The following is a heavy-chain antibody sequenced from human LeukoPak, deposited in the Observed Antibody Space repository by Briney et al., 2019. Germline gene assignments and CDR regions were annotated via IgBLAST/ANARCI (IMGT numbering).Heavy chain of an antibody. D-gene: IGHD3-22*01. CDR2: INPNSGGT. CDR1: GYTFTGYY. J-gene: IGHJ3*02. CDR3: AKYYSDSSGYYYHAFDI. Sequence: GASVKVSCKASGYTFTGYYMHWVRQAPGQGLEWMGWINPNSGGTNYAQKFQGWVTMTRDTSISTAYMELSSLRSEDTAVYYCAKYYSDSSGYYYHAFDIWGQGTMVTVSS. V-gene: IGHV1-2*04.